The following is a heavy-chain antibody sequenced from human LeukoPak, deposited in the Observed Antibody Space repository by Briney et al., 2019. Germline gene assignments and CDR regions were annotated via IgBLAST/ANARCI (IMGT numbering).Heavy chain of an antibody. CDR2: VSASGRTT. CDR3: AKLRSQGSSISNYHPMMFDV. J-gene: IGHJ3*01. D-gene: IGHD3-10*01. V-gene: IGHV3-23*01. CDR1: GFTLNNYA. Sequence: GGSLSLSCAVSGFTLNNYAMDGVRRAPGKGLEGGSGVSASGRTTYYADSVKGRFTISRDNSKDTLYLHMSSLRAQDTARYYCAKLRSQGSSISNYHPMMFDVWGQGTIVTVSS.